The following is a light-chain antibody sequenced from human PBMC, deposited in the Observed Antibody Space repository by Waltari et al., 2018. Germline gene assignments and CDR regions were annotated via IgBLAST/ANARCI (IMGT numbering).Light chain of an antibody. CDR2: ENN. J-gene: IGLJ3*02. CDR3: GTWDTSLSAGV. Sequence: QSVLTQPPSVSAAPGQKVTISCPGSSPNIGGHYVSWYQHLPGSAPKLLISENNKRPSGIPDRFSGSKSGSSATLHITGLQTGDEADYYCGTWDTSLSAGVFGGGTKVTVL. V-gene: IGLV1-51*02. CDR1: SPNIGGHY.